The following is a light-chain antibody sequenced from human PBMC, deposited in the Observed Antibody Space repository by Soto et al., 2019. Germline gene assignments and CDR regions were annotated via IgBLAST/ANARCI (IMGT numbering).Light chain of an antibody. CDR3: QQYDSYSYT. Sequence: DVQMTRWPSTLSASVGDRVTITCRASQRISNWLAWYQQKPGKAPKLLIYKASSLQSGVPSRFSGSGSGTEFTLTISSMQPDDFANYYCQQYDSYSYTFGQGTKVDIK. CDR2: KAS. J-gene: IGKJ2*01. CDR1: QRISNW. V-gene: IGKV1-5*03.